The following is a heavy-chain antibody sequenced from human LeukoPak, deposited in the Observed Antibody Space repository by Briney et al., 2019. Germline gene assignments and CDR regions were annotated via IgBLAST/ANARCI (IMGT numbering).Heavy chain of an antibody. V-gene: IGHV4-39*01. CDR2: VYYTGYS. CDR3: ARQGAITARRTHYYAMDV. D-gene: IGHD1-20*01. J-gene: IGHJ6*02. CDR1: GGLMSSSGNFY. Sequence: PSETLSLTCSVSGGLMSSSGNFYWGWIRQVPGKGLEWIGSVYYTGYSYDNPSLKSRVTVSVDTSKNQFSLKLNSVTAADTAIYYCARQGAITARRTHYYAMDVWGPGTTVTVSS.